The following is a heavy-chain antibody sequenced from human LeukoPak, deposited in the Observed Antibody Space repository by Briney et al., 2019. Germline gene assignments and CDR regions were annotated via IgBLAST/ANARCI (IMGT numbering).Heavy chain of an antibody. CDR2: ISHDGSRT. V-gene: IGHV3-74*01. CDR3: VSDEPASGTRLDV. Sequence: PGGSLRLSCAASGFTFSSYWMHWVRQAPGEGLVWLSRISHDGSRTIYADSVKGRFTISRDNGKNTLYLQMNSLRAEDTAVYYCVSDEPASGTRLDVWGRGTTVTVSS. D-gene: IGHD6-13*01. CDR1: GFTFSSYW. J-gene: IGHJ6*02.